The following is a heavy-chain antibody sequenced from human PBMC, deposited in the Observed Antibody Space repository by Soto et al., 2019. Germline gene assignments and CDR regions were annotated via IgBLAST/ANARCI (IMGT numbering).Heavy chain of an antibody. CDR3: ARLPTTHDSASSTFYWHLDL. D-gene: IGHD3-10*01. V-gene: IGHV5-51*01. CDR1: GYSFSDYY. J-gene: IGHJ2*01. CDR2: IYPEDSGT. Sequence: GESLKISCKASGYSFSDYYIGWVRQMSGKGLEWMGIIYPEDSGTTYSPSFQGQVTMSADRSVSTAYLQWTSLKASDTAIYYCARLPTTHDSASSTFYWHLDLWGRGTLVTVYS.